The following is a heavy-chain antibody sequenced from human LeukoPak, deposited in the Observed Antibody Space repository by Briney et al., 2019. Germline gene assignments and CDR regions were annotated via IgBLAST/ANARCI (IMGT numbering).Heavy chain of an antibody. CDR2: IYPGGSDT. V-gene: IGHV5-51*01. J-gene: IGHJ4*02. CDR1: GYSFTSYW. D-gene: IGHD5-12*01. Sequence: GESLKISCKTSGYSFTSYWIGWVRQMPGKGLEWMGIIYPGGSDTKYNPSFQGQVTISADKSISTAYLQWSSLKASDTAMYYCARSIWWLHIDWGQGTLVTVSS. CDR3: ARSIWWLHID.